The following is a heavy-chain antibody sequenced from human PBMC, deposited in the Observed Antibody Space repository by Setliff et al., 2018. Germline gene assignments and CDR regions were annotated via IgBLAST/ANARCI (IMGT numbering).Heavy chain of an antibody. V-gene: IGHV3-13*01. CDR2: TGTTGDT. CDR1: GFTFSTYD. D-gene: IGHD4-17*01. J-gene: IGHJ5*02. CDR3: ARSADYGDYFFSSGWFDP. Sequence: GESLKISCAASGFTFSTYDMHWFRQATGKGLEWVSGTGTTGDTYYPGSVRGRFTISRDNAKNSLYLQINSLRAGDTAVYYCARSADYGDYFFSSGWFDPWGQGTLVTVSS.